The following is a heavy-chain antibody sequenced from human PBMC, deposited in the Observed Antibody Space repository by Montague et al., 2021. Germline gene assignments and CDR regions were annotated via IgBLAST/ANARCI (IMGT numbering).Heavy chain of an antibody. J-gene: IGHJ4*02. Sequence: SETLSLTCTVSGGSISSSPFYWGWIRQSPGKGLEWIGSNYYRGNTYYNPPLKSRVSLSIDTSKNQFSLKMNSVTAADTAVYYCARAGPRTYGGDSFDYWGQGALVTVSS. D-gene: IGHD3-10*01. CDR3: ARAGPRTYGGDSFDY. CDR2: NYYRGNT. CDR1: GGSISSSPFY. V-gene: IGHV4-39*01.